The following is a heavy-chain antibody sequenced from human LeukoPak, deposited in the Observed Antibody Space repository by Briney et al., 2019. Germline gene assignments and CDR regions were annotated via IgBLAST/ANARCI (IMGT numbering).Heavy chain of an antibody. Sequence: PGGSLRLSCTASGFTFGDYLMSWFRQAPGKGLEWIGFISGGTTEYAASVKGRFTISRDDFTSIAYLQMNSLTTEDTAVYYCTPHTARYCSSTSCYKDWIAPYWGQGTLVTVSS. CDR2: ISGGTT. D-gene: IGHD2-2*02. J-gene: IGHJ4*02. V-gene: IGHV3-49*03. CDR3: TPHTARYCSSTSCYKDWIAPY. CDR1: GFTFGDYL.